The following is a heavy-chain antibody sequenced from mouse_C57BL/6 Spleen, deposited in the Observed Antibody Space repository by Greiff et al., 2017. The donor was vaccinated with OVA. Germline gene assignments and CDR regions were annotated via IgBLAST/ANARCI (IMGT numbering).Heavy chain of an antibody. J-gene: IGHJ2*01. CDR1: GYTFTDYY. D-gene: IGHD2-2*01. CDR3: ARNGYDRGVDD. Sequence: VKLKESGAELVRPGASVKLSCKASGYTFTDYYINWVKQRPGQGLEWIARIYPGSGNTYYNEKFKGKATLTAEKSSSTAYMQLSSLTSEDSAVYFCARNGYDRGVDDWGQGTTLTVSS. V-gene: IGHV1-76*01. CDR2: IYPGSGNT.